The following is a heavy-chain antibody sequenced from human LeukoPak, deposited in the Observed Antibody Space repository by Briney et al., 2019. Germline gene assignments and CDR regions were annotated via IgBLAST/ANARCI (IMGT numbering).Heavy chain of an antibody. J-gene: IGHJ3*02. CDR1: GGSISSSSYY. Sequence: SSETLSLTCTVSGGSISSSSYYWGWIRQPPGKGLEWIGSIYYSGSTYYNPSLKSRVTISVDTSKNQFSLKLSSVTAADTAVYYCARVRELIHPWTYSSSFRGLNDAFDIWGQGTMVTVSS. CDR2: IYYSGST. V-gene: IGHV4-39*07. CDR3: ARVRELIHPWTYSSSFRGLNDAFDI. D-gene: IGHD6-13*01.